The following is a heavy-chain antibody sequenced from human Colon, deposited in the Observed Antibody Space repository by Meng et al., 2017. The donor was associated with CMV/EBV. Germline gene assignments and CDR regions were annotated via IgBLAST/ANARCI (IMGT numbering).Heavy chain of an antibody. D-gene: IGHD2-21*02. CDR2: ISSRSTYI. Sequence: GESLKISCATSGFTFTDYSLNWVRQAPGKGLEWVSSISSRSTYISYADSVKGRFTISRDNAKNSLYLQMNSLRAEDTAVFYCARSISPSGGDRPSAYWGQGTLVTVSS. CDR1: GFTFTDYS. J-gene: IGHJ4*02. V-gene: IGHV3-21*01. CDR3: ARSISPSGGDRPSAY.